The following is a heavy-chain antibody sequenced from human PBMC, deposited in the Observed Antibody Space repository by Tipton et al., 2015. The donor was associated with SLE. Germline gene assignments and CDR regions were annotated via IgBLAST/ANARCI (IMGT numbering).Heavy chain of an antibody. CDR2: IYYSGIT. CDR1: GVSIISSIYY. Sequence: TLSLTCTVSGVSIISSIYYCGWIHQPPGKGLEWIGSIYYSGITHYNPSLKRRVTISVDTSKNQFSLKLSSVSAADTAVYYCARKSSGSGHYFDYWGQGTLVTVSS. J-gene: IGHJ4*02. D-gene: IGHD3-22*01. CDR3: ARKSSGSGHYFDY. V-gene: IGHV4-39*07.